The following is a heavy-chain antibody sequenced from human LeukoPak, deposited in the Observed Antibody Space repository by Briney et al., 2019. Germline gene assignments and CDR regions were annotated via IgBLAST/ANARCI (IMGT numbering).Heavy chain of an antibody. D-gene: IGHD5-18*01. V-gene: IGHV4-61*02. CDR3: ARTEESGYSYRYFGYYYYMDV. Sequence: PSETLFLTCTVSGGSISSGSYYWSWIRQPAGKGLEWIGRIYTSGSTNYNPSLKSRVTISVDTSKNQFSLKLSSVTAADTAVYYCARTEESGYSYRYFGYYYYMDVWGKGTTVTVSS. J-gene: IGHJ6*03. CDR2: IYTSGST. CDR1: GGSISSGSYY.